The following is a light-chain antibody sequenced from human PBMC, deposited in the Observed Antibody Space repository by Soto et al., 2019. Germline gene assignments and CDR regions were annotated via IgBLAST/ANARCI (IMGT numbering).Light chain of an antibody. CDR1: SSNIGAGYD. Sequence: QSVLTQPPSVSGAPGQRVTISCTGGSSNIGAGYDVHWYQQFPGTAPKLLMYANNNRASGVPDRFSGSKSGNSASLAIAGIQAEDEADYYCQSYDDALSGSRVFGTGTKLTVL. CDR3: QSYDDALSGSRV. V-gene: IGLV1-40*01. J-gene: IGLJ1*01. CDR2: ANN.